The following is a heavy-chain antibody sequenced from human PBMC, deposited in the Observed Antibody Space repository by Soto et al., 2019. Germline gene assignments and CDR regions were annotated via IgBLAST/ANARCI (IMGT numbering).Heavy chain of an antibody. D-gene: IGHD2-15*01. CDR1: GGSISSGGYS. J-gene: IGHJ6*02. Sequence: LSLTCAVSGGSISSGGYSWSWIRQPPGKGLEWIGYIYHSGSTYYNPSLKSRVTISVDRSKNQFSLKLSSVTAADTAVYYCARARGGSYYYGMDVWGQGTTVTVSS. CDR2: IYHSGST. V-gene: IGHV4-30-2*01. CDR3: ARARGGSYYYGMDV.